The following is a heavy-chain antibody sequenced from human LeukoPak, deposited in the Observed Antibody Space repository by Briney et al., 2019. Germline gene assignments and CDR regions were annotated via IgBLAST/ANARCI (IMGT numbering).Heavy chain of an antibody. D-gene: IGHD3-22*01. CDR2: INSDGSTT. CDR3: AKDSLIVVVIDDAFDI. V-gene: IGHV3-74*01. Sequence: GGSLRLSCEASGFTFSAYWMHWVRQAPGKGLVWVSRINSDGSTTSYADSVKGRFTISRDNSKNALYLQMNSLRAEDTAVYYCAKDSLIVVVIDDAFDIWGQGTMVTVSS. J-gene: IGHJ3*02. CDR1: GFTFSAYW.